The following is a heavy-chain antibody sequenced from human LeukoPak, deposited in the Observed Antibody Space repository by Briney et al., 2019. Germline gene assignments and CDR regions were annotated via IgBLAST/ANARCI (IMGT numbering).Heavy chain of an antibody. Sequence: PSETLSLTCAVSGYSISSSYYWGWIRQPPGKGLEWIGSIYHSGSTYYNPSLKSRVTISVDTSKNQFSLKLSSVTAADTAVYYCARGGYSYGFWRYYFDYWGQGTLVTVSS. V-gene: IGHV4-38-2*01. CDR1: GYSISSSYY. CDR2: IYHSGST. D-gene: IGHD5-18*01. CDR3: ARGGYSYGFWRYYFDY. J-gene: IGHJ4*02.